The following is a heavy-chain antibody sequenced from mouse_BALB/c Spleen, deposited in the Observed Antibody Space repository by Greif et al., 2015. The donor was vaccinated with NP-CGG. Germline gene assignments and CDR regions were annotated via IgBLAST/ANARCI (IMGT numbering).Heavy chain of an antibody. J-gene: IGHJ2*01. Sequence: QVQLQQSGAELVKPGASVKLSCKASGYIFTSYYMYWVKQRPGQGLEWIGEINSSNDGTNFNEKFKSKATLTVDKSSSTAYMQLSSLTSEDSAVYYCTRSGLRQKYFDYWGQGTTLTVSS. CDR1: GYIFTSYY. D-gene: IGHD2-2*01. CDR3: TRSGLRQKYFDY. CDR2: INSSNDGT. V-gene: IGHV1S81*02.